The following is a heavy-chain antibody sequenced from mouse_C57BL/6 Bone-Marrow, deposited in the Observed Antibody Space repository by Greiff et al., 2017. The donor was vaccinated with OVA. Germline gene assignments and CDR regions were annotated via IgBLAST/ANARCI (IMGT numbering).Heavy chain of an antibody. CDR2: IDPETGGT. CDR3: TKHWDDYWYFDV. J-gene: IGHJ1*03. Sequence: QVQLQQSGAELVRPGASVTLSCKASGYTFTDYEMHWVKQTPVHGLEWIGAIDPETGGTAYNQKFKGKAILTADKSSSTAYMELRSLTSEDSAVYYCTKHWDDYWYFDVWGTGTTVTVSS. D-gene: IGHD4-1*01. V-gene: IGHV1-15*01. CDR1: GYTFTDYE.